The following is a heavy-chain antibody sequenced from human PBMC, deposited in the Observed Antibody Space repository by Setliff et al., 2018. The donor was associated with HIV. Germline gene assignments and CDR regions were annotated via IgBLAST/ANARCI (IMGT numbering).Heavy chain of an antibody. J-gene: IGHJ5*02. CDR2: IYFNLQT. CDR3: TRDWRAYGLMGS. Sequence: KASETLSLTCAVSGVSISSSNWWSWVRQPPGKGLEWIGEIYFNLQTNYNPAFKSRVSMGLDNAKHQFSLRLTSVTAADTAIYYCTRDWRAYGLMGSWGQGMLVTVS. CDR1: GVSISSSNW. D-gene: IGHD4-17*01. V-gene: IGHV4-4*02.